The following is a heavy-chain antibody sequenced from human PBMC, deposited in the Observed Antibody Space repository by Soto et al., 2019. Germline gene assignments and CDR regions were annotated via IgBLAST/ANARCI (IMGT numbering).Heavy chain of an antibody. CDR2: IYYSGSI. D-gene: IGHD3-3*01. V-gene: IGHV4-31*03. J-gene: IGHJ4*02. CDR3: ARRPDYFFDY. CDR1: GGSINSGGYY. Sequence: QVRLQESGPGLVKPSQTLSLTCTVSGGSINSGGYYWSWIRQHPGKGLEWIGYIYYSGSIYYNPSLNSRLTLSVASSKNHLSLNLSSVTAADTAVYYCARRPDYFFDYWGQGTLVTVSS.